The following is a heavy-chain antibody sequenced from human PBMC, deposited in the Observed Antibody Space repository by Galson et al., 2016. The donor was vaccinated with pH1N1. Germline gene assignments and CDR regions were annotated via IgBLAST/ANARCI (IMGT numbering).Heavy chain of an antibody. CDR2: IDWDDDT. V-gene: IGHV2-70*01. CDR3: ARPLYGDFVGYLDN. J-gene: IGHJ4*02. D-gene: IGHD4-17*01. Sequence: PALVKPTQTLTLTCTFSGFSLSTSGLCVSWIRQPPGKALEWLALIDWDDDTYYSTSLKTRLTIPKDTSKNQDVLTLTNMDPVDTATYYCARPLYGDFVGYLDNWGQGTLVTVSS. CDR1: GFSLSTSGLC.